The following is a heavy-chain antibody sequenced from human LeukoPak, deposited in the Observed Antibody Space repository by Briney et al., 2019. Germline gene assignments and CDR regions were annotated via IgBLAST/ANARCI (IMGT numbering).Heavy chain of an antibody. CDR2: IYYSGST. J-gene: IGHJ6*02. CDR1: GGSISSSSYY. CDR3: ARQFCSSTSCYRVYGMDV. Sequence: PSETLSLTCTVSGGSISSSSYYWGWIRQPPGKGLEWIGSIYYSGSTYYNPSLKSRVTISVDTSKNQFSLKPSSVTAADTAVYYCARQFCSSTSCYRVYGMDVWGQGTTVTVSS. V-gene: IGHV4-39*01. D-gene: IGHD2-2*02.